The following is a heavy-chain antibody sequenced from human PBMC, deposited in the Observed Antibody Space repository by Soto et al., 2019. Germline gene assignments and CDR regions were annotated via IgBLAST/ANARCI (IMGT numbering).Heavy chain of an antibody. CDR2: ISWNGGST. J-gene: IGHJ4*02. D-gene: IGHD2-15*01. V-gene: IGHV3-43*01. CDR3: AKEKGETYSFDY. CDR1: GFTFSDYT. Sequence: GGSLRLSCAASGFTFSDYTMHWVRQPPGKGLEWVSFISWNGGSTDYADSVKGRFTISRDNSKNSLFLQMNSLETEDTALYYCAKEKGETYSFDYWGQGTLVTVSS.